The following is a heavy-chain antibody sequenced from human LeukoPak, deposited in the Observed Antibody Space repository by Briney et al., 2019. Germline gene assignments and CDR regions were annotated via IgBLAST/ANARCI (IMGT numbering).Heavy chain of an antibody. J-gene: IGHJ4*02. D-gene: IGHD3-10*01. V-gene: IGHV3-30*03. Sequence: PGGSLRLSCAASGFTFSSYGVHWVRQAPGKGLEWVAVISYDGSNKYYADSVKGRFTISRDNSKNTLYLQMNSLRAEDTAVYYCASPVSMVRGALRDYWGQGTLVTVSS. CDR1: GFTFSSYG. CDR2: ISYDGSNK. CDR3: ASPVSMVRGALRDY.